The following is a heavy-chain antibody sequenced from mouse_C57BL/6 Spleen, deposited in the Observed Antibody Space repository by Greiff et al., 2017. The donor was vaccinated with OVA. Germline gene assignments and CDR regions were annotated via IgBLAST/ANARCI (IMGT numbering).Heavy chain of an antibody. V-gene: IGHV1-64*01. CDR1: GYTFTSYW. CDR3: ARYDYYGSSYDAMDY. D-gene: IGHD1-1*01. CDR2: IHPNSGST. J-gene: IGHJ4*01. Sequence: QVQLQQPGAELVKPGASVKLSCKASGYTFTSYWMHWVKQRPGQGLEWIGMIHPNSGSTNYNEKFKSKATLTVDKSSSTAYMQLSSLTSEDSAVYYGARYDYYGSSYDAMDYWGQGTSVTVSS.